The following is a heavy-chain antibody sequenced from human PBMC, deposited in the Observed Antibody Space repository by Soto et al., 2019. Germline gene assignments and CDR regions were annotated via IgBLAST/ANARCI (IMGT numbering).Heavy chain of an antibody. V-gene: IGHV4-59*01. CDR3: ARDGYNPHFDY. Sequence: SETLSLTCTVSGGSISSYYWSWIRQPPGQGLEWIGYIYYSGSTNYNPSLKSRVTISVDTSKNQFSLKLSSVTAADTAVYYCARDGYNPHFDYWGQGTLVHRLL. CDR1: GGSISSYY. CDR2: IYYSGST. J-gene: IGHJ4*02. D-gene: IGHD5-12*01.